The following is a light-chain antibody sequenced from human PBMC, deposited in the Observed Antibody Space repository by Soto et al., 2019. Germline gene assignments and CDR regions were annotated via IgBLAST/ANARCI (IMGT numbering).Light chain of an antibody. V-gene: IGKV1-39*01. CDR3: QQTYNTPRS. J-gene: IGKJ2*03. CDR2: GAS. Sequence: DIQMTQSPSSLSASVGDRVTITCRASQTISTYLNWYQQKPREAPKLLIYGASRLQSGVPSRFSGSGSGTDLTLTISSLEPEDFATYYCQQTYNTPRSLGQGTKLEIK. CDR1: QTISTY.